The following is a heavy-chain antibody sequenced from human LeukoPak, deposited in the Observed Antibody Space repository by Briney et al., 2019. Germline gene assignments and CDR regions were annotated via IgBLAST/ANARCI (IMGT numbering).Heavy chain of an antibody. D-gene: IGHD5-18*01. CDR2: IHPGDSDT. CDR1: GYSFTNYW. J-gene: IGHJ4*02. V-gene: IGHV5-51*01. Sequence: GESLRISCKASGYSFTNYWIGWVRQMPGKGLEWMGSIHPGDSDTRYSPSFQGQVTMSADESITTAYLQWSSLKASDSAMYYCARGGTYIYNSSDYWGQGTLVTVSS. CDR3: ARGGTYIYNSSDY.